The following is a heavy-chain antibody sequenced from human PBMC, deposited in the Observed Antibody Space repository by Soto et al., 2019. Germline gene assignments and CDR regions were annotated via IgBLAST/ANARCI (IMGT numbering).Heavy chain of an antibody. J-gene: IGHJ5*02. CDR1: GFIFSNHA. V-gene: IGHV3-23*01. CDR2: ISAGGNLI. CDR3: ARDDYTYGVS. D-gene: IGHD5-18*01. Sequence: EVQLLESGGGLVQPGGSLRLSCAASGFIFSNHAMSWVRQVPGKGLEWVSGISAGGNLIYYADSVKGRFVISRDDTTNSLYLQMDSLRADDTAVYYCARDDYTYGVSWGQGTLVTVSS.